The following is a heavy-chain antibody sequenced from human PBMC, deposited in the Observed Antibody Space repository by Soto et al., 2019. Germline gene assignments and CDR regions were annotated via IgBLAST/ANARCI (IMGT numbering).Heavy chain of an antibody. CDR2: IYYSGST. CDR1: GGSISSGGYY. J-gene: IGHJ5*02. CDR3: ARGTLRITIFGVVFNWLDP. D-gene: IGHD3-3*01. Sequence: SETLSLTCTVSGGSISSGGYYWSWIRQHPGKGLEWIGYIYYSGSTYYNPSLKSRVTISVDTSKNQFSLKLSSVTAADTAVYYCARGTLRITIFGVVFNWLDPWGQGTLVTVSS. V-gene: IGHV4-31*03.